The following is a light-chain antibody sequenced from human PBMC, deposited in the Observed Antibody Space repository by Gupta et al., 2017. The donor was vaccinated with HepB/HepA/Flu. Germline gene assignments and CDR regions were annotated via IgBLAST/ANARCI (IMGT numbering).Light chain of an antibody. J-gene: IGKJ2*04. CDR3: MQSVLLHCS. CDR1: ESLLHSDGETY. CDR2: EVS. Sequence: DIVMTTTPRSLSVTLGQPASISCKSSESLLHSDGETYLYWYLQKQSQPPQLLIYEVSKRFSGVPDRFSSSGSGTDFTLKISQVEAEDVGIYYCMQSVLLHCSFGQGTKLEI. V-gene: IGKV2D-29*01.